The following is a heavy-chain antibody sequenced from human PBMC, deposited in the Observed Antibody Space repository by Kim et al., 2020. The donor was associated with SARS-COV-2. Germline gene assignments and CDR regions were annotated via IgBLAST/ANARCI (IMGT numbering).Heavy chain of an antibody. CDR1: GGSISSGGYY. CDR2: IYYSGST. V-gene: IGHV4-31*03. CDR3: ARGIPTIVGATTPRWFDP. D-gene: IGHD1-26*01. Sequence: SETLSLTCTVSGGSISSGGYYWSWIRQHPGKGLEWIGYIYYSGSTYYNPSLKSRVTISVDTSKNQFSLKLSSVTAADTAVYYCARGIPTIVGATTPRWFDPWGQGTLVTVSS. J-gene: IGHJ5*02.